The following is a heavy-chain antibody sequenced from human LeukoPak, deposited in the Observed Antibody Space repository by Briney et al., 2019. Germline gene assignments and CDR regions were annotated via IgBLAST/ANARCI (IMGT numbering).Heavy chain of an antibody. V-gene: IGHV4-34*01. Sequence: WETLSLTCAVYGGSFSGYYWSWVRQPPGKGLELIGEINHSGSTNYNPSLKSRLTISVDTSKNQFSLKLSSVTAADTAVYYCARDVVAASSGTYDYWGQGTLVTVSS. CDR2: INHSGST. J-gene: IGHJ4*02. CDR3: ARDVVAASSGTYDY. CDR1: GGSFSGYY. D-gene: IGHD2-15*01.